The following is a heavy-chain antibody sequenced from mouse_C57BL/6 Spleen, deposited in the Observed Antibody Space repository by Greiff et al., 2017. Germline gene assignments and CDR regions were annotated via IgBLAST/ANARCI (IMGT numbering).Heavy chain of an antibody. V-gene: IGHV7-1*01. D-gene: IGHD2-3*01. Sequence: EVKVVESGGGLVQSGRSLRLSCAPSGFTFSDFYMEWVRQAPGKGLEWIAASRNKANDYTTEYSASVKGRFIVSRDTSQSILYLQMNALRAEDTAIYYCARDALYEGYFDVWGTGTTVTVSS. CDR2: SRNKANDYTT. CDR3: ARDALYEGYFDV. J-gene: IGHJ1*03. CDR1: GFTFSDFY.